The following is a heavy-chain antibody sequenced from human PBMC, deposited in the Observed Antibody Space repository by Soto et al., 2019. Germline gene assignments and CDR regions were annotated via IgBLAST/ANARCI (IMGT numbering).Heavy chain of an antibody. CDR1: GFTFSSYS. V-gene: IGHV3-21*01. CDR3: ARDTGLEMANPFDI. Sequence: GGSLRLSCAASGFTFSSYSMNWVRQAPGKGLEWVSSISGSSSYIYYADSVKGRFTISRDNAKNSLYLQMNSLRAEDTAVYYCARDTGLEMANPFDIWGQGTMVTVSS. J-gene: IGHJ3*02. D-gene: IGHD4-17*01. CDR2: ISGSSSYI.